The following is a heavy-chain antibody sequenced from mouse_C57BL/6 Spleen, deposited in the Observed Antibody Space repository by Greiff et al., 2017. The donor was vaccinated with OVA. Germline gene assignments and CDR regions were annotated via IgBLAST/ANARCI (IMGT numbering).Heavy chain of an antibody. CDR1: GYSFTGYF. V-gene: IGHV1-20*01. J-gene: IGHJ3*01. D-gene: IGHD1-1*01. Sequence: VQLQQSGPELVKPGDSVKISCKASGYSFTGYFMNWVMQSHGKSLEWIGRINPYNGDTFYNQKFKGKATLTVDKSSSTAHMELRSLTSEDSAVYYCARNYGSRLAWFAYWGQGTLVTVSA. CDR2: INPYNGDT. CDR3: ARNYGSRLAWFAY.